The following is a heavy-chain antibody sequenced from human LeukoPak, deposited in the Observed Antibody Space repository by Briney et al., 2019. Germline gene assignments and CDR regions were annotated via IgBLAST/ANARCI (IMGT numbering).Heavy chain of an antibody. CDR2: INHSGST. V-gene: IGHV4-34*01. J-gene: IGHJ3*02. CDR1: GGSFSGYY. Sequence: SETLSLTCAVYGGSFSGYYWSWIRQPPGKGLEWIGEINHSGSTNYNPSLKSRVTISVDTSKNQFSLKLSSVTAAVTAVYYCARGASITIFGVVIMTPHAFDIWGQGTMVTVSS. CDR3: ARGASITIFGVVIMTPHAFDI. D-gene: IGHD3-3*01.